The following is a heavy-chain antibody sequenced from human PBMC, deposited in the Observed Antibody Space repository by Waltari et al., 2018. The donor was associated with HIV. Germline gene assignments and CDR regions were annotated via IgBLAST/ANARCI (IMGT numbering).Heavy chain of an antibody. V-gene: IGHV4-34*01. Sequence: QVQLQQWGAGLLKPSETLSLTCAVYGGSFSGYYWSWIRQPPGKGLEWIGEINHSGSTNYNPSLKSRVTISVDTSKNQFSLKLSSVTAADTAVYYCARAEGLYSSSGNWFDPWGQGTLVTVSS. CDR2: INHSGST. D-gene: IGHD6-6*01. J-gene: IGHJ5*02. CDR3: ARAEGLYSSSGNWFDP. CDR1: GGSFSGYY.